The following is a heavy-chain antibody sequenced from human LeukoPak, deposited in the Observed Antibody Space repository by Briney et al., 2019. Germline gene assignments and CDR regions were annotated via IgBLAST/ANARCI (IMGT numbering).Heavy chain of an antibody. D-gene: IGHD2-2*01. CDR3: VREVRGRFPVVPAAIFAF. J-gene: IGHJ4*02. Sequence: GGSLRLSCAASGFALDDFGMNWVRQVRGKGLEWVSGINWSGGSTAYADSVRGRFTISRDNSKNSLYLQMNNLRPEDTALYHCVREVRGRFPVVPAAIFAFWGRETRVAFSS. CDR1: GFALDDFG. V-gene: IGHV3-20*01. CDR2: INWSGGST.